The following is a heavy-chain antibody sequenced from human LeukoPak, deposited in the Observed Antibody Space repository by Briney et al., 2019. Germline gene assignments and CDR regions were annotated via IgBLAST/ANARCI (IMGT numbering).Heavy chain of an antibody. CDR3: ASGTSWELLYYYYGMDV. CDR1: GFTFSSYW. Sequence: GGSLRLSCAASGFTFSSYWMSWVRQAPGKGLEWVANIKQDGSEKYYVDSVKGRFTISRDNAKNSLYLQMNSLRAEDTAVYYCASGTSWELLYYYYGMDVWGQGTTVTVSS. D-gene: IGHD1-26*01. CDR2: IKQDGSEK. V-gene: IGHV3-7*01. J-gene: IGHJ6*02.